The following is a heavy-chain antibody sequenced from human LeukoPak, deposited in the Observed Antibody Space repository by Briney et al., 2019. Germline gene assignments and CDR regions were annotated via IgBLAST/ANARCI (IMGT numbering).Heavy chain of an antibody. V-gene: IGHV3-15*01. CDR1: GFTFSNAW. J-gene: IGHJ4*02. D-gene: IGHD3-9*01. CDR2: IKSKTDGGTT. CDR3: TIRYYDILTGYYRPDY. Sequence: GGSLRLPCAASGFTFSNAWMSWVRQAPGKGLEWVGRIKSKTDGGTTDYAAPVKGRFTISRDDSKNTLYLQMDSLKTEDTAVYYCTIRYYDILTGYYRPDYWGQGTLVTVSS.